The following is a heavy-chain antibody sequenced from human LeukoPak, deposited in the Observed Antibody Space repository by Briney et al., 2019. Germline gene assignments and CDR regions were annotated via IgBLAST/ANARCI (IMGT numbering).Heavy chain of an antibody. CDR2: INRDGSSP. Sequence: GGSLRLSCAASGFTFSSYWMHWVRQTPGKGLVWVSRINRDGSSPTYADSVKGRFTVSRDNAKNTLHLQMNSLKVEDTAVYYCAKAGGEWFGEFSWGPGTLVTVSS. CDR1: GFTFSSYW. V-gene: IGHV3-74*01. CDR3: AKAGGEWFGEFS. D-gene: IGHD3-10*01. J-gene: IGHJ5*02.